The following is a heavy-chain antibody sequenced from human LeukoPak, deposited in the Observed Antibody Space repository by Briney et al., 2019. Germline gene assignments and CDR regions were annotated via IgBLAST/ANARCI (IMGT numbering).Heavy chain of an antibody. V-gene: IGHV4-59*12. D-gene: IGHD6-19*01. Sequence: SETLSLTCTVSGGSISSYYWNWIRQPPGKGLEWIGYIYDSGSTYYNPSLQSRVSISVDTSKIKFSLKLSSVTAADTAVYYCARRSNGGWLYGMDVWGLGTMVTVSS. CDR1: GGSISSYY. CDR3: ARRSNGGWLYGMDV. J-gene: IGHJ6*02. CDR2: IYDSGST.